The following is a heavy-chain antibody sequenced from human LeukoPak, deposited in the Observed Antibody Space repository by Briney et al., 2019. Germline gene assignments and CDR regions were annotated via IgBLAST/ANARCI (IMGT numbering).Heavy chain of an antibody. J-gene: IGHJ4*02. Sequence: GGSLRLSCAASGFTFSSYGMHWVRQAPGKGLEWVAFIRYDGSNKYYADSVKGRFTISRDNSKNTLYLQMNSLRAEDTAVYYCARNSGWPLNFDYWGQGTLVTVSS. CDR1: GFTFSSYG. CDR2: IRYDGSNK. V-gene: IGHV3-30*02. D-gene: IGHD6-19*01. CDR3: ARNSGWPLNFDY.